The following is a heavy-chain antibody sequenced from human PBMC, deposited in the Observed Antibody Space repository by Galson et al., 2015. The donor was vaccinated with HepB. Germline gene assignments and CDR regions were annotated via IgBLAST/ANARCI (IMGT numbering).Heavy chain of an antibody. CDR3: AREPTPLSDIVVVPAHPPGMDV. J-gene: IGHJ6*02. D-gene: IGHD2-2*01. CDR2: ISAYNGNT. CDR1: GYTFTSYG. V-gene: IGHV1-18*04. Sequence: SVKVSCKASGYTFTSYGISWVRQAPGQGLEWMGWISAYNGNTNYAQKLQGRVTMTTDTSTSTAYMELRSLRSDDTAVYYCAREPTPLSDIVVVPAHPPGMDVWGQGTTVTVSS.